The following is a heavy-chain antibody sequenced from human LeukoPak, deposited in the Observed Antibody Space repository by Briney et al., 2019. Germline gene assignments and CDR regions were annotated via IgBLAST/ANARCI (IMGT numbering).Heavy chain of an antibody. J-gene: IGHJ3*01. CDR1: GYTFTNSY. CDR3: ARIRDGYNDAYDL. CDR2: INPDGGNA. D-gene: IGHD5-24*01. Sequence: ASVKVSCKAPGYTFTNSYIHWVRQAPGQVLEWMELINPDGGNANYAQSFQGRVTLTRDTSTSTVYMELSSLRSEDTAIYYCARIRDGYNDAYDLWGQGTVVTVPS. V-gene: IGHV1-46*01.